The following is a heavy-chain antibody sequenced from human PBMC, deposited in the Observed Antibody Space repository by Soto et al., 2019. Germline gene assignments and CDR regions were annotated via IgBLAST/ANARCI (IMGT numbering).Heavy chain of an antibody. CDR2: ISGSGGST. Sequence: EVQLLESGGGLVQPGGSLRLSCAASGFTFSSYAMSWVRQAPGKGLEWVSAISGSGGSTYYADSVKGRFTISRDNSKNTLYLKMNSLRAEDTAVYYCAKFHIEAYCSGGSCSEFDYWGQGTLVTVSS. CDR1: GFTFSSYA. J-gene: IGHJ4*02. V-gene: IGHV3-23*01. CDR3: AKFHIEAYCSGGSCSEFDY. D-gene: IGHD2-15*01.